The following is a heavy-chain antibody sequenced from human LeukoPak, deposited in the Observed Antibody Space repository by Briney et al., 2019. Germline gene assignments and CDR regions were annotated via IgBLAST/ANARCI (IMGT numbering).Heavy chain of an antibody. V-gene: IGHV4-39*07. J-gene: IGHJ5*02. D-gene: IGHD6-13*01. CDR1: GGSISSSSYY. Sequence: SETLSLTCTVSGGSISSSSYYWGWIRQPPGKGLEWIGSIYYSGSTYYNPSLKSRVTISVDTSKNQSSLKLSSVTAADTAVYYCARASYSSWYFNWFDPWGQGTLVTVSS. CDR3: ARASYSSWYFNWFDP. CDR2: IYYSGST.